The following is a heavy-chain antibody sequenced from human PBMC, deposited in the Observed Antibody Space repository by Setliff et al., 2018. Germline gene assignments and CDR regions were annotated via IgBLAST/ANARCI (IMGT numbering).Heavy chain of an antibody. J-gene: IGHJ6*03. CDR3: ARAPPNRYSGSYEYFYMDV. CDR1: GGSISSGNYY. Sequence: SETLSLTCTVSGGSISSGNYYWSWIRQPAGKGLEWIGHIQTSGTTNYNPSPKSRVTLSVDTSNNQFSLKVSSVTAADTAVYYCARAPPNRYSGSYEYFYMDVWGKGTTVTVSS. CDR2: IQTSGTT. D-gene: IGHD1-26*01. V-gene: IGHV4-61*09.